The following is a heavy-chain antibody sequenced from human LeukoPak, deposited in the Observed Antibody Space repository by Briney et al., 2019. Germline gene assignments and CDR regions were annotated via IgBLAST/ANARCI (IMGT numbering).Heavy chain of an antibody. CDR2: ISAYNGNT. D-gene: IGHD2-2*01. CDR3: ARDVPAAKDYGMDV. J-gene: IGHJ6*04. V-gene: IGHV1-18*04. Sequence: GASVKVSCTASGYTFTSYGISWVRQAPGQGLEWMGWISAYNGNTNYAQKLQGRVTMTTDTSTSTAYMELRSLRSDDTAVYYCARDVPAAKDYGMDVWGKGTTVTVSP. CDR1: GYTFTSYG.